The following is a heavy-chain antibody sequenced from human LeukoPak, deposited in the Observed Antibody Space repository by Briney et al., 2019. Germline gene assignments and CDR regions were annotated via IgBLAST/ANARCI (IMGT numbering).Heavy chain of an antibody. CDR2: ISPGGPT. CDR1: GFPFSSHG. Sequence: GGSLRLSCAGSGFPFSSHGRNWVRQAPGKGLEWVSGISPGGPTYYADSVKGRFTIARDNAKTTLYLQMNSLSAEDTAVYYCARAMGSGSYYYYDSSGYYGFDYWGQGTLVTVSS. J-gene: IGHJ4*02. CDR3: ARAMGSGSYYYYDSSGYYGFDY. V-gene: IGHV3-23*01. D-gene: IGHD3-22*01.